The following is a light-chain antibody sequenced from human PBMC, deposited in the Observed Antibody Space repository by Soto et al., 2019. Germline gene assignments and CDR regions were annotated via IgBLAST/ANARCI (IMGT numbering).Light chain of an antibody. CDR1: SSNIGAGYD. J-gene: IGLJ3*02. Sequence: QSALTQAPSVSGAPGRRVTISCTGGSSNIGAGYDVQWYQHLPGTAPKLLIHGNTNRPSGVPDRFSGSKSGTSASLAITALQAEDEGDYYCQSYDTTLSPWVFGGGTKVTAL. CDR3: QSYDTTLSPWV. V-gene: IGLV1-40*01. CDR2: GNT.